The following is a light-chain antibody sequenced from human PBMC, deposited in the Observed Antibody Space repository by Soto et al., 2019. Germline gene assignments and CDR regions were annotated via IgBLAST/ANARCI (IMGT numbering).Light chain of an antibody. V-gene: IGKV3-20*01. CDR1: QSVSSSY. J-gene: IGKJ2*01. CDR3: QQYGSSPPYT. Sequence: EIVLTQSPGTLSLSPGERATLSCRASQSVSSSYLAWYQQKPGQAPRLLIYGASSRATGIPDRFRGSGSGTDFTLTLSSLEPEDFAVYYCQQYGSSPPYTFGQGTKLEIK. CDR2: GAS.